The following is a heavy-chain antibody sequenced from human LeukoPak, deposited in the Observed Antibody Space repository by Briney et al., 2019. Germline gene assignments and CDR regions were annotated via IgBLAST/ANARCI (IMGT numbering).Heavy chain of an antibody. V-gene: IGHV4-34*01. CDR3: ARAWIHKKNDAFDI. Sequence: SSETLSLTCAVYGGSFSGYYWSWIRQPPGKGLEWIGEINHSGSTNYNPSLKSRVTISVDTSKNQFSLKLSPVTAADTAVYYCARAWIHKKNDAFDIWGPGTMVTVSS. CDR2: INHSGST. CDR1: GGSFSGYY. D-gene: IGHD5-12*01. J-gene: IGHJ3*02.